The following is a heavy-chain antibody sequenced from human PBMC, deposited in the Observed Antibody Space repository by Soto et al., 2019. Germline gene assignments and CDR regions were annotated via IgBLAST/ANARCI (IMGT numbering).Heavy chain of an antibody. CDR2: IYPGDSDT. CDR3: ASPQGYDFWSGYRKTSYYYGMDV. J-gene: IGHJ6*02. CDR1: GYSFTSYW. D-gene: IGHD3-3*01. Sequence: LGESLKISCKGSGYSFTSYWIGWVRQMPGKGLEWMGTIYPGDSDTGYSPSFQGQVTISADKSISTAYLQWSSLKASDTAMYYCASPQGYDFWSGYRKTSYYYGMDVWGQGTTVTVSS. V-gene: IGHV5-51*01.